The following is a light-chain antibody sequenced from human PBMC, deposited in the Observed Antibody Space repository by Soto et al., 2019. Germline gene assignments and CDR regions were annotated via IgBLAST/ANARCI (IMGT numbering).Light chain of an antibody. J-gene: IGLJ1*01. CDR3: SSYTSSSTPLYV. V-gene: IGLV2-14*01. CDR2: EVS. Sequence: QSALTQPASVSGSPGQSITISCTGTSSDVGGYNYVSWYQQHPGKAPKLMIYEVSNRPSGVSNRFSGSKSGNTASLTISGLQAEDEADYYCSSYTSSSTPLYVFGIGTKLTVL. CDR1: SSDVGGYNY.